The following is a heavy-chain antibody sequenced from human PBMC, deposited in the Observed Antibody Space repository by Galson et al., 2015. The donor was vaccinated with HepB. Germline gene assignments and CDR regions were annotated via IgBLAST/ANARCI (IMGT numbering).Heavy chain of an antibody. V-gene: IGHV3-33*01. Sequence: SLRLSCAASGFTFSSYGMHWVRQAPGKGLAWLAVITYDGTNKYHADSLKGRFTISRDNSKNALYLQMNSLRAEGMAVYYCVRDGGGGYNRFDYWGQGTLVTVSS. D-gene: IGHD5-24*01. J-gene: IGHJ4*02. CDR1: GFTFSSYG. CDR3: VRDGGGGYNRFDY. CDR2: ITYDGTNK.